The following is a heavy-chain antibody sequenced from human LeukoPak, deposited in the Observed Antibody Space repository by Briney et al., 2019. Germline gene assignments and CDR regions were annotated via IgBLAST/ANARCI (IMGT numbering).Heavy chain of an antibody. Sequence: SETLSLTCTVSVVSISSGSYFWSWIRQPAGKGLEWIGRIYTSGSTNYNPSLKSRVTISVDTSKNHFSLKLTSVTAADTAVYYCARVGGGPDYWGQGTLVTVST. J-gene: IGHJ4*02. CDR1: VVSISSGSYF. V-gene: IGHV4-61*02. D-gene: IGHD2-15*01. CDR3: ARVGGGPDY. CDR2: IYTSGST.